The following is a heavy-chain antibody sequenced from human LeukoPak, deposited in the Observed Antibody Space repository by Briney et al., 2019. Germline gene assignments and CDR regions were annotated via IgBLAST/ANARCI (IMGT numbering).Heavy chain of an antibody. CDR3: AKDRLRTGDSSHWYAASFDY. V-gene: IGHV3-23*01. CDR2: ISGSGGST. CDR1: GFTFSSYA. J-gene: IGHJ4*02. Sequence: GGSLRLSCAASGFTFSSYAMSWVRQAPGKGLEWVSAISGSGGSTYYADSVKGRFTISRDNSKNTLYLQMNSLRAEDTAVYYCAKDRLRTGDSSHWYAASFDYWGQGTLVTVSS. D-gene: IGHD6-13*01.